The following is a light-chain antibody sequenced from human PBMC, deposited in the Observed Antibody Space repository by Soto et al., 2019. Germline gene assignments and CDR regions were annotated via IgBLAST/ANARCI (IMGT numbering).Light chain of an antibody. Sequence: DVVMSQSPLALPVTLGQPASITCRSNQSLVHSDGIAYFSWFQQRPGRSPRRLIYNVSNRDTGVPARFSGSGSGTDFALKISRVEAEDVGVYYCKQGTHWPITFGQGTRLEIK. V-gene: IGKV2-30*02. J-gene: IGKJ5*01. CDR2: NVS. CDR3: KQGTHWPIT. CDR1: QSLVHSDGIAY.